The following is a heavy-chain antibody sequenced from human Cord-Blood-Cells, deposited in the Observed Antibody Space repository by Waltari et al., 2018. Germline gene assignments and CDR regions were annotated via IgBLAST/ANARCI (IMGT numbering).Heavy chain of an antibody. CDR3: ARDMSNTLYCSGGSCYSAMGY. Sequence: QVQLQQSGPGLVKPSQTLSLTCAISGDSVSSTSPYWNWFRQSPWIGLGWLGRTYYRSKWYNDYAVSVKSRITINPDTSKNQFSLQLNSVTPEDTAVYYCARDMSNTLYCSGGSCYSAMGYWGQGTLVTVSS. V-gene: IGHV6-1*01. D-gene: IGHD2-15*01. CDR2: TYYRSKWYN. CDR1: GDSVSSTSPY. J-gene: IGHJ4*02.